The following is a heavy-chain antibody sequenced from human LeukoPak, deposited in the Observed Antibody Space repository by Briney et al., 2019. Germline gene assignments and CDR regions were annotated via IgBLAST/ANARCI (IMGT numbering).Heavy chain of an antibody. CDR2: IGGSGDNR. D-gene: IGHD2-2*01. CDR3: ARVPSGGSPAADAFDI. CDR1: GFTFKSYA. V-gene: IGHV3-23*01. J-gene: IGHJ3*02. Sequence: GGSLRLSCAASGFTFKSYAMSWVRQAPGKGLEWVSSIGGSGDNRYYADSVKGRFSISRDNSKNTLYLQMNSLRAEDPAVYYCARVPSGGSPAADAFDIWGQGTMVSVSS.